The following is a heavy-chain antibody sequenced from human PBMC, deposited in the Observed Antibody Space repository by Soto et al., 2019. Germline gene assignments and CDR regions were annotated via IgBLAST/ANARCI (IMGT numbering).Heavy chain of an antibody. Sequence: GGSLRLSCAASGFTFSSYAMSWVRQAPGKGLEWVSAISGSGGSTYYADSVKGRFTVARDNSKNTLYLQMNSLRAEDTAVYYCAKVSRYGDYGKDYWGQGTLVTVSS. V-gene: IGHV3-23*01. J-gene: IGHJ4*02. CDR1: GFTFSSYA. D-gene: IGHD4-17*01. CDR2: ISGSGGST. CDR3: AKVSRYGDYGKDY.